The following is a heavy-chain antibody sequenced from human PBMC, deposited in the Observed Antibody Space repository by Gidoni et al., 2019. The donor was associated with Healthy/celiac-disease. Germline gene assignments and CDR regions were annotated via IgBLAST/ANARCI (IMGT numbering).Heavy chain of an antibody. J-gene: IGHJ4*02. D-gene: IGHD3-10*01. V-gene: IGHV4-31*03. CDR2: IYYSGST. CDR3: ARISRGGYYYGSGSYYPPFDY. Sequence: QVQLQESGPGLVKPSQTLSLTCTVSGGSISSGGYYWSWIRQHPGKGLEWIGYIYYSGSTYYNPSLKSRVTISVDTSKNQFSLKLSSGTAADTAVYYCARISRGGYYYGSGSYYPPFDYWGQGTLVTVSS. CDR1: GGSISSGGYY.